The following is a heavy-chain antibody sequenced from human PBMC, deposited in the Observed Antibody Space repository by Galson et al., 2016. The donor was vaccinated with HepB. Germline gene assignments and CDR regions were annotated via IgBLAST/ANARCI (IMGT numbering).Heavy chain of an antibody. V-gene: IGHV4-4*02. CDR2: VYYSGST. J-gene: IGHJ4*02. CDR3: ARGWGYDSSSGFYSYYFDY. CDR1: GDSISSSNW. Sequence: LSLTCAVSGDSISSSNWWNWVRQPPGKGLEWIGEVYYSGSTNYNPSLKSRVTISVDKSKKQFSLKLSSVTAADTAVYYCARGWGYDSSSGFYSYYFDYWGQGILVTVSS. D-gene: IGHD3-22*01.